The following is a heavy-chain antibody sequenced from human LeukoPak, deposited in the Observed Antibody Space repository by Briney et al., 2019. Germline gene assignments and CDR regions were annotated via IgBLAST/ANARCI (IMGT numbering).Heavy chain of an antibody. J-gene: IGHJ4*02. Sequence: PGGSLRLSCAVSGFTFSSYSMNSVRQAPGKGLEWVSAISENSFWIYYADSVKGRFTISRDNAKNSLYLQMDSLRADDTAVYYCARKVPSAQSDFWGQGTLVTVSS. CDR1: GFTFSSYS. CDR2: ISENSFWI. V-gene: IGHV3-21*01. CDR3: ARKVPSAQSDF.